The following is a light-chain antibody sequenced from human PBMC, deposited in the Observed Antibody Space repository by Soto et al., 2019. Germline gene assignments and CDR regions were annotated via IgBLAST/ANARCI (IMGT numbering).Light chain of an antibody. Sequence: DIQMTQSPSSLSASVGDRVTITCRASQSIGRYLNWYQQKPGKAPKVLIYAASSLQSGVPARFSGSGSGPDFTLIISSLQPEDIATYFCQQSFTAPWTFGQGTKVEIK. V-gene: IGKV1-39*01. CDR3: QQSFTAPWT. J-gene: IGKJ1*01. CDR1: QSIGRY. CDR2: AAS.